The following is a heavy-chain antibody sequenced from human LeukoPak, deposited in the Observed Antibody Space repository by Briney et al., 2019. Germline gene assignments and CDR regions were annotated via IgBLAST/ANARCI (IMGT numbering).Heavy chain of an antibody. CDR2: IIPIFGTA. D-gene: IGHD6-13*01. Sequence: SVKVSCKASGGTFSSYAISWVRQAPGQGLEWMGGIIPIFGTANYAQKFQGRVTITADESTSTAYMELSSLRSEDTAVYYCTRLSRGSSSWYGIDYWGQGTLVTVSS. J-gene: IGHJ4*02. CDR1: GGTFSSYA. V-gene: IGHV1-69*13. CDR3: TRLSRGSSSWYGIDY.